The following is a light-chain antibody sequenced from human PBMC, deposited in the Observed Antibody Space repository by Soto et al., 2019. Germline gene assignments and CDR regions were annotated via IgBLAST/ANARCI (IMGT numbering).Light chain of an antibody. Sequence: QPVLTQPPSVSGAPGQRVTISCTGSSSSIGAGYDVHWYQHLPGTAPKLLISGNSNRPSGVPDRFSGSKSGTSAPLAITGLQAEDEADYYCQSYDSSLSGWVFGGGTKLTVL. CDR2: GNS. V-gene: IGLV1-40*01. CDR3: QSYDSSLSGWV. J-gene: IGLJ3*02. CDR1: SSSIGAGYD.